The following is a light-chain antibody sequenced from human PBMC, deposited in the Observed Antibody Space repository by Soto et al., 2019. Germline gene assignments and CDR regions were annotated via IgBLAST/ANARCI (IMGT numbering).Light chain of an antibody. CDR3: HQSFGSPFT. CDR1: RTITKF. CDR2: SSS. V-gene: IGKV1-39*01. Sequence: DIQMTQSPSSLSASVGDRVTITCRASRTITKFLNWYHQKPGKAPNLLIYSSSNLESGVPTRFSGTGSGPDFALTISSLQPEDFGTYSCHQSFGSPFTFGQGTRVDIK. J-gene: IGKJ5*01.